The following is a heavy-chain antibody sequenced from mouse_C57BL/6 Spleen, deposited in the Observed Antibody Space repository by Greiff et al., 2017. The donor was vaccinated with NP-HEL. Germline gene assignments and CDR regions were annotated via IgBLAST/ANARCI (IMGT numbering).Heavy chain of an antibody. CDR3: ARSGYCSNDY. V-gene: IGHV1-54*01. Sequence: QVQLQQSGAELVRPGASVKVSCKASGYAFTHYLIPWVKQRPGQGLAWIGVIDPGSGGTNYHEPFKGKATLTADKSSSTAYMQLGSLTSVDSAVCYYARSGYCSNDYWGQGTTLTCAS. CDR1: GYAFTHYL. D-gene: IGHD2-5*01. J-gene: IGHJ2*01. CDR2: IDPGSGGT.